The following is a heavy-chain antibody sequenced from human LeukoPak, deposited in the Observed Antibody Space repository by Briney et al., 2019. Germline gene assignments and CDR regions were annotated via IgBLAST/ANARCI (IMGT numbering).Heavy chain of an antibody. J-gene: IGHJ4*02. CDR3: TRDKGDEDIVVVPAAGY. V-gene: IGHV3-49*04. CDR2: IRSKAYGGTT. Sequence: GGSLRLSCAASGFTFSDYYMNWVRQAPGKGLEWVGFIRSKAYGGTTEYAASVKGRFTISRDDSKSIAYLQMNSLKTEDTAVYYCTRDKGDEDIVVVPAAGYWGQGALVTVSS. CDR1: GFTFSDYY. D-gene: IGHD2-2*01.